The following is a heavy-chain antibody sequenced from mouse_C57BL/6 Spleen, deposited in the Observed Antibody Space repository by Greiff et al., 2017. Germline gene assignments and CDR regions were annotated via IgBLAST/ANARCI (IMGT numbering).Heavy chain of an antibody. CDR2: ISYDGSN. CDR3: AREGNYDYYAMDY. J-gene: IGHJ4*01. CDR1: GYSITSGYY. D-gene: IGHD1-1*01. V-gene: IGHV3-6*01. Sequence: DVKLQESGPGLVKPSQSLSLTCSVTGYSITSGYYWNWIRQFPGNKLEWMGYISYDGSNNYNPSLKNRISITRDTSKNQFFLKLNSVTTEDTATYYCAREGNYDYYAMDYWGQGTSVTVSS.